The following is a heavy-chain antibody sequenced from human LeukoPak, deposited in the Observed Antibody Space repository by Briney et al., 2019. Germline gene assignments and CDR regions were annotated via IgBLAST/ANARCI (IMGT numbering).Heavy chain of an antibody. D-gene: IGHD2-2*01. V-gene: IGHV4-31*03. J-gene: IGHJ4*02. CDR1: GGSINTNGYY. Sequence: PSQTLSLTCTVSGGSINTNGYYWSWIRQHPGKGLEWIANIYYSGSTDYNPPLKSRAIISVDTSKNQFSLKLSSVTAADTAVYYCARPTKSSMDYWGQGTLVTVSS. CDR3: ARPTKSSMDY. CDR2: IYYSGST.